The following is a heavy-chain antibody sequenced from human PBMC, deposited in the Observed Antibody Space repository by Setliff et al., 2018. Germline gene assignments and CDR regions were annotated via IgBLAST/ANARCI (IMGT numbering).Heavy chain of an antibody. CDR2: ISSSSSYI. V-gene: IGHV3-21*01. CDR1: GGPFSGYY. Sequence: PSETLSLTCAVYGGPFSGYYWSWIRQPPGKGLEWVSSISSSSSYIYYADSVKGRFTISRDNAKNSLYLQMNSLRAEDTAVYYCARDTYTIFGVVPSEAHAFDIWGQGTMVTVSS. D-gene: IGHD3-3*01. J-gene: IGHJ3*02. CDR3: ARDTYTIFGVVPSEAHAFDI.